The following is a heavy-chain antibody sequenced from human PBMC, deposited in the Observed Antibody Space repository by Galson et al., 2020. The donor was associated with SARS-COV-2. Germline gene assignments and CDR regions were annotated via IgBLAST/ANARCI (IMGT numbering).Heavy chain of an antibody. CDR2: IIPILDKA. V-gene: IGHV1-69*10. Sequence: SVKVSCKASGGTFSSYGITWVRQAPGQGLEWMGGIIPILDKANYAQKVQDRVTITADKSTSTAYMELSSLRSEDTAVYYCARGRLWFGEFQPKHYYMDVWGKGTTVTVSS. D-gene: IGHD3-10*01. J-gene: IGHJ6*03. CDR1: GGTFSSYG. CDR3: ARGRLWFGEFQPKHYYMDV.